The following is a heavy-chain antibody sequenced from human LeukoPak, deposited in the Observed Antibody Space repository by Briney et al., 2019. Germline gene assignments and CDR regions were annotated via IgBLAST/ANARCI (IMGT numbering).Heavy chain of an antibody. V-gene: IGHV3-53*01. J-gene: IGHJ4*02. CDR1: GFTVSSNY. CDR2: IYSGGST. CDR3: ARAAAGQYYFDY. D-gene: IGHD6-13*01. Sequence: PGGSLRLSCAASGFTVSSNYMSWVRQAPGKGLEWVSVIYSGGSTYYADSVKGRFTISRDNSKNTLYLQMNSLRAEDTAVYYCARAAAGQYYFDYWGQGTLVIVSS.